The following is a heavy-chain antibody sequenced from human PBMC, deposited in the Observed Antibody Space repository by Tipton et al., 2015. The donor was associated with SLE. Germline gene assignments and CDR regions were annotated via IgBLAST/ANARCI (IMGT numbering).Heavy chain of an antibody. D-gene: IGHD5/OR15-5a*01. V-gene: IGHV4-59*01. J-gene: IGHJ6*03. CDR1: GGSIGSFY. CDR3: ARDGLGWGYYYYMDV. CDR2: IYYSGST. Sequence: TLSPTCTVSGGSIGSFYWSWIRQPPGKGLEWIGYIYYSGSTNYSPSLKSRVTMSVDTSKNQFSLKLSSVTAADTAVYYCARDGLGWGYYYYMDVWGKGTTVTVSS.